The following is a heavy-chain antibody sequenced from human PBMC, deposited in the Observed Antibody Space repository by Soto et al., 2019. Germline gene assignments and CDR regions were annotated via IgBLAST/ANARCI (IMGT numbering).Heavy chain of an antibody. J-gene: IGHJ4*02. CDR1: GFTFNNYA. CDR2: ISGGGDTT. V-gene: IGHV3-23*01. D-gene: IGHD3-10*01. Sequence: EVQLLESGGGLVQPGGSLRLSCAASGFTFNNYAMSWVRPAPGKGLELVSAISGGGDTTSYADSVKGRLTVSRDGSKNTLYLQMSSLRAEDTALYYCAKGRGGSGSLTPRVDFWGQGTLGTGSS. CDR3: AKGRGGSGSLTPRVDF.